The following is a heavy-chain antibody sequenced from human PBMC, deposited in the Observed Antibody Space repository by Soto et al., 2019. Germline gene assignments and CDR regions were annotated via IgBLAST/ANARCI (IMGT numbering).Heavy chain of an antibody. Sequence: GGSLRLSCAAAGVTFSSYAMHWVRQAPGKGLEWVAVISYDGSNKYYADSVKGRFTISRDNSKNTLYLQMNSLRAEDTAVYYCAREVDIVVVPAAMWFGDYYYGMDVWGQGTTVTVSS. CDR2: ISYDGSNK. CDR3: AREVDIVVVPAAMWFGDYYYGMDV. CDR1: GVTFSSYA. J-gene: IGHJ6*02. D-gene: IGHD2-2*03. V-gene: IGHV3-30-3*01.